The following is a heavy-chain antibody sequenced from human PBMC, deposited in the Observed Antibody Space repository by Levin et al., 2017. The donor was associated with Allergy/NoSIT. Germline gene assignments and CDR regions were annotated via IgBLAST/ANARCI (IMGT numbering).Heavy chain of an antibody. J-gene: IGHJ4*02. CDR2: INPNSGGT. CDR3: ARGDYGDDGHDY. D-gene: IGHD4-17*01. CDR1: GYTFTAYY. V-gene: IGHV1-2*06. Sequence: ASVKVSCKASGYTFTAYYMHWVRQAPGQGPEWMGRINPNSGGTNYAQKFQGRVTMTRDTSISTAYMALSRLGFDDTAVYYCARGDYGDDGHDYWGQGTMVTVSS.